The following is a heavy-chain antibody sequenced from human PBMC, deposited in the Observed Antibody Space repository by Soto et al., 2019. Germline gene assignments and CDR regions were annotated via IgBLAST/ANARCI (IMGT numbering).Heavy chain of an antibody. J-gene: IGHJ4*02. CDR1: GFSLTTSTVG. CDR3: AHSPFTSGWYYFAY. D-gene: IGHD6-19*01. Sequence: QITLKESGPTVVKPTQTLTLTCTFSGFSLTTSTVGVGWIRQPPGKALEWLALIYSNDDKRYSPSLKSRLTITKDTSKTQVVLTMTTMDPVDTATYYCAHSPFTSGWYYFAYWGQGTLVTVSS. CDR2: IYSNDDK. V-gene: IGHV2-5*01.